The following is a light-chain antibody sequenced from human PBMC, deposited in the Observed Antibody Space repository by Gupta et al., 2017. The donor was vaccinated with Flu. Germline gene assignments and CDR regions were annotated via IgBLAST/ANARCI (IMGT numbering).Light chain of an antibody. CDR3: ATWDTRQSALL. J-gene: IGLJ1*01. V-gene: IGLV1-51*02. Sequence: QSVLTQPPSVSAAPGQKVTVSCSGSRSNIGYNYVSWYQHLPGTVPKLLIYENSNRPSGIPDRFSGSKSGTSATLDITGLQAGDEADYYCATWDTRQSALLFGTGTTVTVL. CDR2: ENS. CDR1: RSNIGYNY.